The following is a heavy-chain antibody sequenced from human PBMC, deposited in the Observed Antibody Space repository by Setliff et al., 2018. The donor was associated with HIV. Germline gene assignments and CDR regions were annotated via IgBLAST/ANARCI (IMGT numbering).Heavy chain of an antibody. CDR2: VYNSGIT. V-gene: IGHV4-39*07. CDR1: GAPISSYY. CDR3: ATCRHRPSNWFDP. Sequence: SETLSLTCTVSGAPISSYYWGWIRQPPGKGLEGIGSVYNSGITFKNPSLKSRVSISVDRSGNQFSLRLTSVTAADTAVYYCATCRHRPSNWFDPWGQGTVVTVSS. J-gene: IGHJ5*02.